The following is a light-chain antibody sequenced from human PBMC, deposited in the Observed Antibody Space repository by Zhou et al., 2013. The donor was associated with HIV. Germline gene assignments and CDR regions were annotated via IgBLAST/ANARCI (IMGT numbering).Light chain of an antibody. V-gene: IGKV1-33*01. CDR2: DAS. CDR1: QDISTY. CDR3: QQYDNLPLT. J-gene: IGKJ4*01. Sequence: DIQMTQSPSSLSASVGDRVTITCQASQDISTYLNWYQQKPGKAPKLLIYDASSLETGVPSRFSGSGSGTDFTFTISSLQPEDVATYYCQQYDNLPLTFGGGTKVE.